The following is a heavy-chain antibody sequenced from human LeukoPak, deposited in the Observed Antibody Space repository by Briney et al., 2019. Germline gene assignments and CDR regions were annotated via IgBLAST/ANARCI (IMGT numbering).Heavy chain of an antibody. CDR2: IYYSEST. J-gene: IGHJ3*02. D-gene: IGHD2-21*01. V-gene: IGHV4-59*11. Sequence: SETLSLTCTVSGGSISSHYWSWIRQPPGKGLEWIGYIYYSESTNYNPSLKSRVTISVDTSKNQFSLKLSSVTAADTAVYYCARMWSSLYAFDIWGQGTMVTVSS. CDR1: GGSISSHY. CDR3: ARMWSSLYAFDI.